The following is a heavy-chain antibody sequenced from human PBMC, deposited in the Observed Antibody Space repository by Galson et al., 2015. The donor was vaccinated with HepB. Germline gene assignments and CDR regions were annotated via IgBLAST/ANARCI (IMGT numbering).Heavy chain of an antibody. CDR2: IYYSGST. CDR1: GDSISSSTSY. D-gene: IGHD3-3*01. J-gene: IGHJ5*02. CDR3: ARHDITIFGVVIRANWFDP. Sequence: SETLSLTCTVSGDSISSSTSYWGWIRQPPGKGLEWIGSIYYSGSTYSDPSLKSRVTISLDTSKNQFSLKLSSVIAADTAVYYCARHDITIFGVVIRANWFDPWGQGTLVTVSS. V-gene: IGHV4-39*01.